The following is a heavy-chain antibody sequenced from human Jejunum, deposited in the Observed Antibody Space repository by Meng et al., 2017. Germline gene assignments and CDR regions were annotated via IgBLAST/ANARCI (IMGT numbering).Heavy chain of an antibody. D-gene: IGHD3-10*01. CDR2: MSYDGDRE. CDR1: GFTFSAYT. Sequence: QGQRVGSGGGVVQPGRSLRLSCAAAGFTFSAYTMHWVRQAPGKGPEWLTAMSYDGDREYYADSVKGRFTISRDNSKNTLYLQMDSLTPEDSAVYYCGREPSFGEHDYWGQGTLVTVSS. J-gene: IGHJ4*02. CDR3: GREPSFGEHDY. V-gene: IGHV3-30*01.